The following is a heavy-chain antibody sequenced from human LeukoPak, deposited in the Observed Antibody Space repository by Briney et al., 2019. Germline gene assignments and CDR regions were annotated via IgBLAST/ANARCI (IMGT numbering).Heavy chain of an antibody. V-gene: IGHV3-30*18. Sequence: GGALRLSCAASGFTFSSYAMHWVRQAPGKGLEGVAVISSDGSDKYHADSVKDGFTIYRDNSRNTLHIQMNSLRAEDTAVYSCAKASLRYFDWFSDSWGQGTLVTVSS. CDR3: AKASLRYFDWFSDS. CDR2: ISSDGSDK. D-gene: IGHD3-9*01. CDR1: GFTFSSYA. J-gene: IGHJ4*02.